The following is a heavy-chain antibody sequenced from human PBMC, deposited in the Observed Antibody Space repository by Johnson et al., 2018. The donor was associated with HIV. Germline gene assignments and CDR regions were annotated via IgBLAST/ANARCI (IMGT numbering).Heavy chain of an antibody. V-gene: IGHV3-30-3*01. Sequence: QLVESGGGVVQPGRSLRLSCAASGFTFSSYAMHWVRQAPGKGLEWVAVISYDGSNKYYADSVKGRFTISRDNAKKSLYLQMNSLRAEDTAGYYCASQYSGSYNGWKLFDIWGQGTMVIVSS. CDR2: ISYDGSNK. CDR1: GFTFSSYA. CDR3: ASQYSGSYNGWKLFDI. D-gene: IGHD1-26*01. J-gene: IGHJ3*02.